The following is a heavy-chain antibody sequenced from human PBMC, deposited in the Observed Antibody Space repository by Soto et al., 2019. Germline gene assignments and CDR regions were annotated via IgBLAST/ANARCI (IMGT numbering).Heavy chain of an antibody. D-gene: IGHD2-2*01. J-gene: IGHJ6*02. Sequence: ASVKVSCKASDYTFTSYGISWVRQAPGQGLEWMGWISAYNGNTNYAQKLQGRVTMTTDTSTSTAYMELRSLRSDDTAVYYCARERGIVVVPAARNYYYYGMDVWSQGTTVTVSS. V-gene: IGHV1-18*01. CDR3: ARERGIVVVPAARNYYYYGMDV. CDR1: DYTFTSYG. CDR2: ISAYNGNT.